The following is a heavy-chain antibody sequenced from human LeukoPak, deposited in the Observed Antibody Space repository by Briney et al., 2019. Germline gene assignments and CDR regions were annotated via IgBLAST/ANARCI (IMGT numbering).Heavy chain of an antibody. V-gene: IGHV4-59*01. Sequence: SETLSLTCTVSGGSISSYYWSWIRQPPGKGREWIGYIYYSGSTNYNPSLKSRVTISVDTSKNQFSLKLSSVTAAGTAVYYCARVGAPYSSSWYFSLWGQGTLVTVSS. CDR2: IYYSGST. CDR3: ARVGAPYSSSWYFSL. CDR1: GGSISSYY. J-gene: IGHJ4*02. D-gene: IGHD6-13*01.